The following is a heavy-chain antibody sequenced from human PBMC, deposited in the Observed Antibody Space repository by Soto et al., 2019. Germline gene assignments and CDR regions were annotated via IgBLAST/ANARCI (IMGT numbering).Heavy chain of an antibody. CDR2: ISSSSSYI. CDR3: AREAGTNYYYYYMDV. CDR1: GFTFSSYS. Sequence: GGSLRLSCAASGFTFSSYSMNWVRQAPGKGLEWVSSISSSSSYIYYADSVKGRFTISRDNAKNSLYLQMNSLRAEDTAVYYCAREAGTNYYYYYMDVWGKGTTVTVSS. J-gene: IGHJ6*03. V-gene: IGHV3-21*01. D-gene: IGHD1-1*01.